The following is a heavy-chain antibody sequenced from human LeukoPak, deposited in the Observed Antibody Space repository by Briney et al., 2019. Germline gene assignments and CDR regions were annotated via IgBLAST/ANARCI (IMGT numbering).Heavy chain of an antibody. V-gene: IGHV3-23*01. CDR3: AKERMWIQLWLFDY. J-gene: IGHJ4*02. Sequence: GGSLRLSCAASGFTFSSYAMSWVRQAPGKGLEWVSAIGGSGGSTYYADCVKGRFTISRDNSKNTLYLQMSSLSAEDKAVYYCAKERMWIQLWLFDYWGQGTLVTVSS. D-gene: IGHD5-18*01. CDR2: IGGSGGST. CDR1: GFTFSSYA.